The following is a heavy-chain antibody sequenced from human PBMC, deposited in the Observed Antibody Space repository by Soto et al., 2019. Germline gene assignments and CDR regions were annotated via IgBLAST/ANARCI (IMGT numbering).Heavy chain of an antibody. D-gene: IGHD4-17*01. V-gene: IGHV1-8*02. CDR2: MNPNSGNT. CDR3: ATIYGDPIDY. J-gene: IGHJ4*02. CDR1: GGTFSSYA. Sequence: ASVKVSCKASGGTFSSYAISWVRQAPGQGLEWMGWMNPNSGNTGYAQKFQGRVTMTRNTSISTAYMELSSLRSEDTAMYYCATIYGDPIDYWGQGTLVTVSS.